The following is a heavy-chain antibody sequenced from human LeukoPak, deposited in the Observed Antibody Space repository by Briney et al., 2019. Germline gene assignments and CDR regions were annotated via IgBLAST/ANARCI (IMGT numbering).Heavy chain of an antibody. V-gene: IGHV3-7*03. CDR3: ARYGQLGD. CDR1: GFTFSSYW. J-gene: IGHJ4*02. D-gene: IGHD6-6*01. Sequence: GGSLRLSCVTSGFTFSSYWMSWVRQAPGKGLEWVALIKQDGSEKYYVDSVKGRFTVSRDNAESSLYLQMNSLRVEDTAMYYCARYGQLGDWGRGTLVTVSS. CDR2: IKQDGSEK.